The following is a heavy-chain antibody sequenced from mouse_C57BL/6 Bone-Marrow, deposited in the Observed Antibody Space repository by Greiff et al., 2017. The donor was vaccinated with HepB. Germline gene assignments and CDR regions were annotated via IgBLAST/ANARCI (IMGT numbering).Heavy chain of an antibody. Sequence: VQLQQSGAELARPGASVKLSCKASGYTFTSYTMHWVKQRPGQGLEWIGYIYPSSGYTNYNQKFKDKATLTADKSSSTAYMQLSSLTSEDSAVYYCAREDHWYCDVWGTGTTVTVTA. CDR1: GYTFTSYT. CDR2: IYPSSGYT. CDR3: AREDHWYCDV. J-gene: IGHJ1*03. V-gene: IGHV1-4*01.